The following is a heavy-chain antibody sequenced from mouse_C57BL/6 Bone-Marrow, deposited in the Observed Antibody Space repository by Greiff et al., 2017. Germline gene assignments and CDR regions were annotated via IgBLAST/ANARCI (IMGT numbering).Heavy chain of an antibody. D-gene: IGHD1-1*01. Sequence: VQLQQSGPVLVKPGASVKMSCKASGYTFTDYYMNWVKQSHGKSLEWIGVINPYNGGTSYNQKFKGKATLTVDKSSSTAYMELNSLTSEDSAVYYCARWGGSSTWFAYWGQGTLVTVSA. CDR2: INPYNGGT. CDR1: GYTFTDYY. J-gene: IGHJ3*01. V-gene: IGHV1-19*01. CDR3: ARWGGSSTWFAY.